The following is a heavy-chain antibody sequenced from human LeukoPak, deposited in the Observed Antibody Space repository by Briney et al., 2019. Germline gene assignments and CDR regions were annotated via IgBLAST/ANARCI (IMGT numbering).Heavy chain of an antibody. D-gene: IGHD3-10*01. V-gene: IGHV1-2*02. Sequence: ASVKASCKASGYTFTGYYMHWVRQAPGHGLEWMGWIHPNRGGTNYAQKFQGRVTMTRDTSISTAYMELCRPGSDDTAVYYCARDFGRGAFDIWGQGTMVTVSS. CDR1: GYTFTGYY. CDR3: ARDFGRGAFDI. J-gene: IGHJ3*02. CDR2: IHPNRGGT.